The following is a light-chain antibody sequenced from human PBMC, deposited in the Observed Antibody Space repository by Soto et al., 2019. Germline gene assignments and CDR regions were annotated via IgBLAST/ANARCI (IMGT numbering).Light chain of an antibody. J-gene: IGLJ2*01. Sequence: QYVLTQPPSASGTPGQRVTIYCSGSSSNIGSNTVNWYQQLPGTAPKLLIYRNNQRPSGVPDRFSGSKSGTSASLAISGLQSEDEADYYCAAWDDSLNFVVFGGGTKLTVL. CDR2: RNN. CDR1: SSNIGSNT. V-gene: IGLV1-44*01. CDR3: AAWDDSLNFVV.